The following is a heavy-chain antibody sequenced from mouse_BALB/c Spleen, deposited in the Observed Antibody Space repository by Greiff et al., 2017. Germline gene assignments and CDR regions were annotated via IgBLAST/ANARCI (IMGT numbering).Heavy chain of an antibody. J-gene: IGHJ4*01. V-gene: IGHV3-8*02. D-gene: IGHD1-1*01. CDR2: ISYSGST. CDR3: ASGGYGSSYVLYAMDY. Sequence: EVKLVESGPSLVKPSQTLSLTCSVTGDSITSGYWNWIRKFPGNKLEYMGYISYSGSTYYNPSLKSRISITRDTSKKQYYLQLNSVTTEDTATYYCASGGYGSSYVLYAMDYWGQGTSVTVSS. CDR1: GDSITSGY.